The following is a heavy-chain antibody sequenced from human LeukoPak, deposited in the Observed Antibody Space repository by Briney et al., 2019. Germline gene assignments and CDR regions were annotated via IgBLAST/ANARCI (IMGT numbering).Heavy chain of an antibody. Sequence: SETLSLTCTVSGGSISSYYWSWIRQPPGKGLEWIGYIYYSVSTNYNPSLKSRVTISVDTSKNQFSLKLSSVTAADTAVYYCARAPGSSSWLFDYWGQGTLVTVSS. CDR1: GGSISSYY. J-gene: IGHJ4*02. CDR3: ARAPGSSSWLFDY. D-gene: IGHD6-13*01. CDR2: IYYSVST. V-gene: IGHV4-59*01.